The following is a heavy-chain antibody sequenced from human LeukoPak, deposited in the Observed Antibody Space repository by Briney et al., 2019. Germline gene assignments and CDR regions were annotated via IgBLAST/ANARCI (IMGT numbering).Heavy chain of an antibody. Sequence: ASVKVSCKASGYTSTSYGITWVRQAPGQGLEWMGWISAYNGNTSYAQNLQGRVTMTIDTSTTTAYMELRSLRSDDTAVYYCARGGVRYCSSTSCPYNWFDPWGQGTLVTVSS. J-gene: IGHJ5*02. CDR3: ARGGVRYCSSTSCPYNWFDP. V-gene: IGHV1-18*01. CDR2: ISAYNGNT. D-gene: IGHD2-2*01. CDR1: GYTSTSYG.